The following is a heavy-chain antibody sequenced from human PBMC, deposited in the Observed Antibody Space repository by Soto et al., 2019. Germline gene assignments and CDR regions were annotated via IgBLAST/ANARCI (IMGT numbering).Heavy chain of an antibody. CDR3: AKGSHYDASSSFDTPGMYSWYFGLDV. CDR2: IIPNVDAA. V-gene: IGHV1-69*13. J-gene: IGHJ6*02. Sequence: SVKVSCKASGDTFNNYAISWVRQAPGQGLEWVGGIIPNVDAANSAQKFQGRVTITADESTSTAYMELSRLRSEDTAVYYCAKGSHYDASSSFDTPGMYSWYFGLDVWGQGTRGTASS. D-gene: IGHD3-22*01. CDR1: GDTFNNYA.